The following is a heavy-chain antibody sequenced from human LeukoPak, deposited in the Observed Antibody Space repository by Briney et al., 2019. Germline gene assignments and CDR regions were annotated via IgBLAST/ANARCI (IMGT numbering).Heavy chain of an antibody. J-gene: IGHJ6*02. Sequence: GASVKVSCKASGYTFTSYGISWVRQAPGQGLEWMGLISAYNGNTNYAQKLQGRVTMTTDTSTSTAYMELRSLRSDDTAVYYCARTEPDYYYYYGMDVWGQGTTVTVSS. V-gene: IGHV1-18*01. CDR1: GYTFTSYG. CDR3: ARTEPDYYYYYGMDV. CDR2: ISAYNGNT.